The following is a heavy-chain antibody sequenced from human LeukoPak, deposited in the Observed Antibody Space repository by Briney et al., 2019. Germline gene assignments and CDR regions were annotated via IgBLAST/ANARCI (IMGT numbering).Heavy chain of an antibody. J-gene: IGHJ3*02. V-gene: IGHV3-23*01. CDR3: AKSLETCYYDSSGSRSSFDI. D-gene: IGHD3-22*01. Sequence: GGSLRLSCAGSGFSFSSYGMSWVRQAPGKGLEWVSAISGSGGSTYYADSVKGRFTISRDNSKNTLYLQMSSLRAEDTAVYYCAKSLETCYYDSSGSRSSFDIWGQGTMVTVSS. CDR1: GFSFSSYG. CDR2: ISGSGGST.